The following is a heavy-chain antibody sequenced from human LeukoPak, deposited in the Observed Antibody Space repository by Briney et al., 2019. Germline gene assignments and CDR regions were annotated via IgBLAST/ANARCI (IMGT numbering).Heavy chain of an antibody. J-gene: IGHJ4*02. CDR2: ISLRDSVT. CDR1: GYSFTSYW. Sequence: GESLKISCKGSGYSFTSYWIGWGRQMPAKSLEWMGIISLRDSVTRYSPSIQGEVTISAAKSMSTAYLQWSSLKASDTAMYYCARRVGGTGGYFDYWGQGTLVTVSS. CDR3: ARRVGGTGGYFDY. D-gene: IGHD1-26*01. V-gene: IGHV5-51*01.